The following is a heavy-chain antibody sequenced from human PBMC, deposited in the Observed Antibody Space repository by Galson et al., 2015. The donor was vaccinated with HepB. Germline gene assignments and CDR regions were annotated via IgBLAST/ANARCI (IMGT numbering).Heavy chain of an antibody. J-gene: IGHJ4*02. Sequence: SLRLSCAASGFTFSSYGMHWVRQAPGKGLEWVAVIWYDGSNKYYADSVKGRFTISRDNSKNTLYLQMNSLRAEDTAVYYCAGGVEYSFLFDYWGQGTLVTVSS. V-gene: IGHV3-33*01. D-gene: IGHD5-18*01. CDR1: GFTFSSYG. CDR3: AGGVEYSFLFDY. CDR2: IWYDGSNK.